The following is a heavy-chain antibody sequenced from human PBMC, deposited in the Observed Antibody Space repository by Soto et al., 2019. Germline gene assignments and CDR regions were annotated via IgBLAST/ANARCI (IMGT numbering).Heavy chain of an antibody. V-gene: IGHV3-9*01. CDR3: AKDARTGGYYFWSGSNGMDV. D-gene: IGHD3-3*01. CDR2: ISWNSGSI. J-gene: IGHJ6*02. CDR1: GFTFDDYA. Sequence: EVQLVESGGGLVQPGRSLRLSCAASGFTFDDYAMHWVRQAPGKGLEWVSGISWNSGSIGYADSVKGRFTISRDNAKNSLYLQMNSLRAEDTALYYCAKDARTGGYYFWSGSNGMDVWGQGTTVTVSS.